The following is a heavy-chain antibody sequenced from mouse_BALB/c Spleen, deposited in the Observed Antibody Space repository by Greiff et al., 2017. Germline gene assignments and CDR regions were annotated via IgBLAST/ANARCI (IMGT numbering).Heavy chain of an antibody. J-gene: IGHJ2*01. Sequence: VQLKESGGGLVKPGGSLKLSCAASGFTFSSYAMSWVRQSPEKRLEWVAEISSGGSYTYYPDTVTGRFTISRDNAKNTLYLEMSSLRSEDTAMYYCARRTGTDYFDYWGQGTTLTVSS. D-gene: IGHD4-1*01. CDR1: GFTFSSYA. V-gene: IGHV5-9-4*01. CDR3: ARRTGTDYFDY. CDR2: ISSGGSYT.